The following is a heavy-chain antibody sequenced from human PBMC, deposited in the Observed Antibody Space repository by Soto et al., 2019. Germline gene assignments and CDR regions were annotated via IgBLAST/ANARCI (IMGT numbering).Heavy chain of an antibody. V-gene: IGHV4-34*01. Sequence: QVQLQQWGAGLLKPSETLSLTCAVHCGSFRDYYWSWIRQPPGKGLEWMGEINYSGRTNYNPSLESRVTISVDTSKNQFSLTLSSMTAADTAVYYCARTGHLFDYWGQGISVTVSS. CDR2: INYSGRT. J-gene: IGHJ4*02. CDR1: CGSFRDYY. CDR3: ARTGHLFDY.